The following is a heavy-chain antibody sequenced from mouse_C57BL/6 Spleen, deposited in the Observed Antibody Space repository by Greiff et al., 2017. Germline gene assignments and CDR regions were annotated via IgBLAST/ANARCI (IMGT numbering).Heavy chain of an antibody. CDR2: ISSGSSTI. V-gene: IGHV5-17*01. CDR1: GFTFSDYG. D-gene: IGHD2-1*01. Sequence: EVKLVESGGGLVKPGGSLKLSCAASGFTFSDYGMHWVRQAPEKGLEWVAYISSGSSTIYYADTVKGRLTISRDNAKNTLFLQMTSLRSEDTAMYYCARPYGTSSFYYAMDYWGQGTSVTVSS. CDR3: ARPYGTSSFYYAMDY. J-gene: IGHJ4*01.